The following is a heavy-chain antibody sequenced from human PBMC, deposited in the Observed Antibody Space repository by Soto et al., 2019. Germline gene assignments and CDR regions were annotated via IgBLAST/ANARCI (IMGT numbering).Heavy chain of an antibody. Sequence: QVQLVESGEGVVQPGRSLRLSCAASGFTITNHAMHWVRQAPGKGLEWAAVLSYDGSNAYYADSVKGRFTISRDSPTNTLSLKMNSLGPEDTALYYCARDRIVGSQDGFNAFDIWGQGTMVTVSS. CDR2: LSYDGSNA. CDR3: ARDRIVGSQDGFNAFDI. CDR1: GFTITNHA. V-gene: IGHV3-30*04. J-gene: IGHJ3*02. D-gene: IGHD1-26*01.